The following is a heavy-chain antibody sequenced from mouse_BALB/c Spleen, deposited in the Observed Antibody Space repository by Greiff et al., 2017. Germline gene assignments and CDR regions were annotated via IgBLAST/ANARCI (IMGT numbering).Heavy chain of an antibody. CDR3: ARDEYYGYDGGAMDY. CDR2: IRNKANGYTT. CDR1: GFTFTDYY. J-gene: IGHJ4*01. D-gene: IGHD2-2*01. V-gene: IGHV7-3*02. Sequence: EVKVVESGGGLVQPGGSLRLSCATSGFTFTDYYMSWVRQPPGKALEWLGFIRNKANGYTTEYSASVKGRFTISRDNSQSILYLQMNTLRAEDSATYYCARDEYYGYDGGAMDYWGQGTSVTVSS.